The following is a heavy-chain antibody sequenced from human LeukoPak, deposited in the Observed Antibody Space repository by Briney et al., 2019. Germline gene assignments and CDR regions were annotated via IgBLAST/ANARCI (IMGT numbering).Heavy chain of an antibody. D-gene: IGHD6-19*01. CDR2: IYPGDSDT. J-gene: IGHJ4*02. V-gene: IGHV5-51*01. CDR3: ARHLLEGIAVAGTADY. CDR1: GYSFTSYW. Sequence: SGESLKISCKGSGYSFTSYWIGWVRQMPGKGLEWMGIIYPGDSDTRYSPSFQGQVTISADKSISTAYLQWSSLKASDTAMYYCARHLLEGIAVAGTADYWGQGTLVTVSS.